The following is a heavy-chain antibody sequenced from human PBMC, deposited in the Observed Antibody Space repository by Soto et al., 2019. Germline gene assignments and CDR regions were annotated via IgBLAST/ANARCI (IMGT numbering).Heavy chain of an antibody. D-gene: IGHD3-10*01. V-gene: IGHV4-59*01. CDR1: GGSISSYY. CDR2: IYYSGST. J-gene: IGHJ6*02. CDR3: ATARHGPGSYYYSYYYSREI. Sequence: PSETLSLTCTVSGGSISSYYWSWIRQPPGKGLEWIGYIYYSGSTNYNPSLKSRVTISVDTSKNQFSLKLSSVTAADTAVYYCATARHGPGSYYYSYYYSREIWGQGPRGTVS.